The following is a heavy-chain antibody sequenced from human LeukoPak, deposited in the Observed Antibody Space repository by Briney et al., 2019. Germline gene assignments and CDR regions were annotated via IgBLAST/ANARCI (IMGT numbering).Heavy chain of an antibody. V-gene: IGHV1-46*01. CDR3: ARDPRKNGSGSYYNTYYFDY. CDR2: INPSGGST. CDR1: GYTFTSYY. D-gene: IGHD3-10*01. J-gene: IGHJ4*02. Sequence: ASVKVSSKASGYTFTSYYMHWVRQAPGQGLEWMGIINPSGGSTSYAQKFQGRVTMTRDTSTSTVYMELSSLRSEDTAVYYCARDPRKNGSGSYYNTYYFDYWGQGTLVTVSS.